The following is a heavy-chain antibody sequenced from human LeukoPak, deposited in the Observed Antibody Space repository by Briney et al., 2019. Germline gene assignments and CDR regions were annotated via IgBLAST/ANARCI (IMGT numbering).Heavy chain of an antibody. D-gene: IGHD2-2*01. CDR3: ARVVNQLPYS. J-gene: IGHJ4*02. CDR1: GFSFSSYE. V-gene: IGHV3-48*03. CDR2: ISSSGGTI. Sequence: GGSLRLSCAASGFSFSSYEMNWVRQAPGKGLEWVSYISSSGGTIYYVDSVKGRFTISRDNAKNSLFLQMNSLRAEDTAVYYCARVVNQLPYSWGQGALVTVS.